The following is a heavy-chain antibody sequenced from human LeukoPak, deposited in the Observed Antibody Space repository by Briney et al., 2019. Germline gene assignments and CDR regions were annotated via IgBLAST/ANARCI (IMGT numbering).Heavy chain of an antibody. V-gene: IGHV1-2*02. J-gene: IGHJ4*02. CDR2: INPNSGGT. Sequence: GASVKVSCKASGYTFTGHYMHWVRQAPGQGLEWMGWINPNSGGTNYAQKFQGRVTMPRDTSISTAYMELSRLRSDDTAVYYCARDLRYCSSTSCGYWGQGTLVTVSS. D-gene: IGHD2-2*01. CDR1: GYTFTGHY. CDR3: ARDLRYCSSTSCGY.